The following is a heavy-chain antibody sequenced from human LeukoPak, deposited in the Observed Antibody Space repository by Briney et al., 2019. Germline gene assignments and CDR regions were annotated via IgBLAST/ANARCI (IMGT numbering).Heavy chain of an antibody. Sequence: PGGSLRLSCAASGFTFSSYGMSWVRQAPGKGLEWVSAISGSGGSTYYADSVKGRFTISRDNSKNTLYLQMNSLRAEDTAVYYCARALDSSGYYPPYYYYMDVWGRGTTVTISS. J-gene: IGHJ6*03. CDR1: GFTFSSYG. D-gene: IGHD3-22*01. V-gene: IGHV3-23*01. CDR2: ISGSGGST. CDR3: ARALDSSGYYPPYYYYMDV.